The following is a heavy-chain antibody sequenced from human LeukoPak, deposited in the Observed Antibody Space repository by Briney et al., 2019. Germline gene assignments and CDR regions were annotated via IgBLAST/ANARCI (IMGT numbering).Heavy chain of an antibody. CDR3: AKDLRAMVRGVQFYFDY. D-gene: IGHD3-10*01. CDR1: GFTFSSYS. V-gene: IGHV3-48*01. J-gene: IGHJ4*02. CDR2: ISSSSSTI. Sequence: GGSLRLSCAASGFTFSSYSMNWVRQAPGKGLEWVSYISSSSSTIYYADSVKGRFTISRDNAKNSLYLQMNSLRTEDTAVYYCAKDLRAMVRGVQFYFDYWGQGTLVTVSS.